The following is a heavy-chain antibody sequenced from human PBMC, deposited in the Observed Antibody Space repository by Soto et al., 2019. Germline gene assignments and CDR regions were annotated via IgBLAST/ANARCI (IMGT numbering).Heavy chain of an antibody. J-gene: IGHJ6*02. Sequence: TLRRPCSPSAFTLSSYAMSWDSQAPGKRLEWVSAISGSGGSTYYADSVKGRFTISRDNSKNTLYLQMNSLRAEDAGVYYCAKDPPVWGQGTTVTVCS. CDR1: AFTLSSYA. CDR3: AKDPPV. CDR2: ISGSGGST. V-gene: IGHV3-23*01.